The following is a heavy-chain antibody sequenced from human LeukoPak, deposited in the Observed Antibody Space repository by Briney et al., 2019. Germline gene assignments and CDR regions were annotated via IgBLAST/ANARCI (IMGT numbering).Heavy chain of an antibody. D-gene: IGHD5-12*01. CDR1: GFTFSDHY. V-gene: IGHV3-72*01. CDR3: AKLSRNSGYDATFDY. J-gene: IGHJ4*02. Sequence: GGSLRLSCAASGFTFSDHYMDWVRQAPGKGLEWVGRSRNKANSYTTEHAASVKGRFTISRDDSKNSVYLQMNSLKTEDTAVYYCAKLSRNSGYDATFDYWGQGTLVTVSS. CDR2: SRNKANSYTT.